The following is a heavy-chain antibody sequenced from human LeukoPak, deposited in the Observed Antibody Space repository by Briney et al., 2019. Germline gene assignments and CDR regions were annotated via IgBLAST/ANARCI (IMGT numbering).Heavy chain of an antibody. J-gene: IGHJ2*01. V-gene: IGHV1-2*06. CDR2: INPNSGGT. Sequence: ASVKVSCKASGYTFTGYYMHWVRQAPGQGLEWVGRINPNSGGTNYAQKVQGRVTMTRDTSISTAYMELSRLRSDDTAVYYCACLYGHDWYFDLWGRGPLVTVSS. CDR3: ACLYGHDWYFDL. CDR1: GYTFTGYY. D-gene: IGHD4-17*01.